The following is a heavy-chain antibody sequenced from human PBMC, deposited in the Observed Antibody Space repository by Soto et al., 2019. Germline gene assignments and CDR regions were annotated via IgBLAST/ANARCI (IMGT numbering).Heavy chain of an antibody. CDR3: AHRVLRTVFGLVTTSSIYFAF. V-gene: IGHV2-5*02. D-gene: IGHD3-3*01. J-gene: IGHJ4*02. CDR2: IYWDDDK. Sequence: QITLNESGPTVVRPTETLTLTCRFSGFSLTTSGVGVGWIRQSPGKAPEWLALIYWDDDKRYSASLMSRLNSTKSPSKKQVVLTVSNLDPTDTATYYCAHRVLRTVFGLVTTSSIYFAFGGQETPVAVSS. CDR1: GFSLTTSGVG.